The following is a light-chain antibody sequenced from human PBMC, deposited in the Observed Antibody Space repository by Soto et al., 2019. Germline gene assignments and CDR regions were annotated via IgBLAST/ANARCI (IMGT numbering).Light chain of an antibody. J-gene: IGKJ5*01. CDR3: MQSTQLPPT. CDR2: EVS. CDR1: QSLLHITGETF. V-gene: IGKV2D-29*02. Sequence: DVVMTQTPLSLSVAPGQPCSISCKSSQSLLHITGETFLFWYLQKPGQSPQXLIYEVSTRVSGVPDRFSGSGSGTDFTLEISRVETDDVGIYYCMQSTQLPPTFGQGTRLEIK.